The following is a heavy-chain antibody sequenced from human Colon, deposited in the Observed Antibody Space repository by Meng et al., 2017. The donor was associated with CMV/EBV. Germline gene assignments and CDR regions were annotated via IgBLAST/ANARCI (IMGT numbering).Heavy chain of an antibody. D-gene: IGHD2-2*01. Sequence: GSLRLSCNVSGGTISSTSYYWAWIRQSPGKGLEWIGSVYYSGSTYSNPSLSSRVTISIDRSKNQFSLRLSSVTAADTAIYYCARIKGYCSSDSCYPDYWGQGTLVTVSS. CDR1: GGTISSTSYY. J-gene: IGHJ4*02. CDR2: VYYSGST. V-gene: IGHV4-39*07. CDR3: ARIKGYCSSDSCYPDY.